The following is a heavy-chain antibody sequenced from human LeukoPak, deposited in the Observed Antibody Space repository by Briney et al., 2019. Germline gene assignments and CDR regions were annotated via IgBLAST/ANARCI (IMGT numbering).Heavy chain of an antibody. CDR3: ARDGNLGSTSCYFDY. V-gene: IGHV4-61*01. Sequence: PSETLSLTCSVSGFTVASGSYYWMWIRQPPGKGLEWIGCIYYRGSSYGGSTNYSLSLKSRLTILLDTSKNQFSLTLTSVTAADTAVYYCARDGNLGSTSCYFDYWGRGTLVTVSS. D-gene: IGHD2-2*01. J-gene: IGHJ4*02. CDR2: IYYRGSSYGGST. CDR1: GFTVASGSYY.